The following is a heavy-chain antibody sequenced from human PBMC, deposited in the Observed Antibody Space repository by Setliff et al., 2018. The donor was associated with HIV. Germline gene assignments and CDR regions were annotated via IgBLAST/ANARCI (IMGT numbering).Heavy chain of an antibody. CDR2: IKQDGSEK. V-gene: IGHV3-7*01. CDR3: ARDGGEY. D-gene: IGHD3-16*01. CDR1: GFTFSSFN. J-gene: IGHJ4*02. Sequence: LSLSCAASGFTFSSFNMSWVRQAPGKGLEWVANIKQDGSEKYYGDSVQGRFTVSRDNAENSVYLQMNSLRAEDTAVYYCARDGGEYWGQGTLVTVSS.